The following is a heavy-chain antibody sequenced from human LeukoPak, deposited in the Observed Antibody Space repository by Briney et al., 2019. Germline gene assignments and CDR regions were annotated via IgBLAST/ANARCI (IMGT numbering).Heavy chain of an antibody. D-gene: IGHD3-22*01. V-gene: IGHV4-38-2*01. CDR2: IYHTGST. J-gene: IGHJ4*02. CDR1: GFTFINAW. CDR3: AKGVVAHD. Sequence: PGGSLRLSCAASGFTFINAWMAWVRQAPGKGLEWIGSIYHTGSTYYNPSLESRVTLSVDTSKNQFSLRVNSVTAADTAVYYCAKGVVAHDWGQGTLVTVSS.